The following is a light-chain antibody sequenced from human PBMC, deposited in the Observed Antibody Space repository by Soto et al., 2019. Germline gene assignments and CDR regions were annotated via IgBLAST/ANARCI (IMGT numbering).Light chain of an antibody. Sequence: DIPMTQSPSTLSASVGDRVTITCRASKSISSWLAWYQQKPGKAPKLLIYDASSLESRVPSRFSGSGSGTEFILTISTLQPDDFATYYRQQYNSYWTFGQGTKVEIK. CDR2: DAS. CDR3: QQYNSYWT. V-gene: IGKV1-5*01. J-gene: IGKJ1*01. CDR1: KSISSW.